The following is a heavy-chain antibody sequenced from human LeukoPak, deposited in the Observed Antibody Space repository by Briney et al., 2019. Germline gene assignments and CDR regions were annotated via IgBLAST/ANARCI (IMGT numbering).Heavy chain of an antibody. CDR3: AVITIFGVVIGGKTFDI. J-gene: IGHJ3*02. CDR1: GYTFTGYY. V-gene: IGHV1-2*02. D-gene: IGHD3-3*01. CDR2: INPNSGAT. Sequence: GESLKISCKGSGYTFTGYYMHWVRQAPGQGLEWMGWINPNSGATNYVQKFQGSVTMTRDTSVNTAYMELSRLRSDDTAMYYCAVITIFGVVIGGKTFDIWGHGTMVTVSS.